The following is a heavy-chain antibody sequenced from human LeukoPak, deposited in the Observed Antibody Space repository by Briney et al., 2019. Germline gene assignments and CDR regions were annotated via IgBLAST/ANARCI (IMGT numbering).Heavy chain of an antibody. D-gene: IGHD6-13*01. CDR3: AKDKGIAAAGPAIDY. J-gene: IGHJ4*02. Sequence: GGSLRLSCAASGFTFSSYEMNWVRQAPGKGLEWVSYISSSGSTIYYADSVKGRFTISRDNAKNSLYLQMNSLRAEDTALYYCAKDKGIAAAGPAIDYWGQGTLVTVSS. CDR1: GFTFSSYE. V-gene: IGHV3-48*03. CDR2: ISSSGSTI.